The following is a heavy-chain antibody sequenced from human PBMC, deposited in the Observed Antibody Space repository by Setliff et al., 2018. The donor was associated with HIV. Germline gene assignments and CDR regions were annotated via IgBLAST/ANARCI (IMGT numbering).Heavy chain of an antibody. CDR1: GYNFTSHD. CDR3: ARGYCSSTRCYGIYYFDN. D-gene: IGHD2-2*01. CDR2: MNPKSDNT. J-gene: IGHJ4*02. V-gene: IGHV1-8*01. Sequence: ASVKVSCKASGYNFTSHDINWVRQAPGKGLGWMGWMNPKSDNTGYGRKFQGRVTMTRKTSISTAYMELRSLRSDDTAVYCCARGYCSSTRCYGIYYFDNWGQGTPVTVSA.